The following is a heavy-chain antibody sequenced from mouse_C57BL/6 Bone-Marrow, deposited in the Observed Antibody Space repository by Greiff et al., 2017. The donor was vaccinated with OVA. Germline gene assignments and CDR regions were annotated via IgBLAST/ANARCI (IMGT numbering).Heavy chain of an antibody. V-gene: IGHV5-9-1*02. CDR1: GFTFSSYA. J-gene: IGHJ3*01. CDR2: ISSGGDYI. CDR3: TRVDLAWFAY. Sequence: EVQLVESGEGLVKPGGSLKLSCAASGFTFSSYAMSWVRQTPEKRLEWVAYISSGGDYIYYADTVKGRFTISRDNSRNTLYLQMSSLKSEDTAMYYCTRVDLAWFAYWGQGTLVTVSA.